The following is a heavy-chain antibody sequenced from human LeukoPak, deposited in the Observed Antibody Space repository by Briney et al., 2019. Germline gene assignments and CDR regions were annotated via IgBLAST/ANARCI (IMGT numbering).Heavy chain of an antibody. J-gene: IGHJ3*02. CDR2: INHSGST. V-gene: IGHV4-34*01. CDR3: ARGYYGSGIPGAFDI. CDR1: GGSFSGYY. Sequence: SETLSLTCAVYGGSFSGYYWSWIRQPPGKGLEWTGEINHSGSTNYNPSLKSRVTISVDTSKNQFSLKLSSVTAADTAVYYCARGYYGSGIPGAFDIWGQGTMVTVSS. D-gene: IGHD3-10*01.